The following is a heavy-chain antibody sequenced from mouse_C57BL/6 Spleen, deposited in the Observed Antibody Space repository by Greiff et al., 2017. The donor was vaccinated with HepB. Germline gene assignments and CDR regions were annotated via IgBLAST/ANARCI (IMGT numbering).Heavy chain of an antibody. V-gene: IGHV1-15*01. D-gene: IGHD1-1*01. Sequence: QVQLQQSGAELVRPGASVTLSCKASGYTFTDYEMHWVKQTPVHGLEWIGAIDPETGGTAYNQKFKGKAILTADKSSSTAYMERRSLTSEDSAVYYCTSARDYYGSSYAWFAYWGQGTLVTVSA. CDR1: GYTFTDYE. J-gene: IGHJ3*01. CDR2: IDPETGGT. CDR3: TSARDYYGSSYAWFAY.